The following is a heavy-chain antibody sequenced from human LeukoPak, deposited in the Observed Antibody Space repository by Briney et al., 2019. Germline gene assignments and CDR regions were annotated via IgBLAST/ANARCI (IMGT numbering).Heavy chain of an antibody. J-gene: IGHJ4*02. Sequence: PSETLSLTCTVSGGSISSYYWSWIRQPPGKGLEWIGYIYYSGSTNYNPSLKSRVTISVDTSKNQFSLKLSSVTAADTAVYYCARRGYCGGSTCYSFDYWGQGTLVTVSS. V-gene: IGHV4-59*01. CDR3: ARRGYCGGSTCYSFDY. D-gene: IGHD2-15*01. CDR2: IYYSGST. CDR1: GGSISSYY.